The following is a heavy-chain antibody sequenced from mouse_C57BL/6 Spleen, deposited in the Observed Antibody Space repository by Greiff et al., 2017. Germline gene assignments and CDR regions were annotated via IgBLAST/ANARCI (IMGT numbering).Heavy chain of an antibody. J-gene: IGHJ4*01. CDR2: INPNNGGT. D-gene: IGHD2-4*01. V-gene: IGHV1-26*01. CDR3: ARYDYGYYAMDY. CDR1: GYTFTDYY. Sequence: EVQLQQSGPELVKPGASVKISCKASGYTFTDYYMNWVKQSHGKSLEWIGDINPNNGGTGYNQKFKGKATLTVDKSSSTAYMELRSLTSEDSAVYYCARYDYGYYAMDYWGQGTSVTVSS.